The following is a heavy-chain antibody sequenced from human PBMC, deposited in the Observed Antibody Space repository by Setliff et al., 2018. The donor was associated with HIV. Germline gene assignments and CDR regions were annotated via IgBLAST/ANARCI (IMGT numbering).Heavy chain of an antibody. CDR3: ASDSPTVRFEELSEHFYFYMDV. D-gene: IGHD3-10*01. Sequence: SVKVSCKASGGAFSTFAFNWVRQAPGQGLEWMGGIIPIYGTANYAQGFLGRATITADGSSSTMELTSLRSEDTAVYYCASDSPTVRFEELSEHFYFYMDVWGRGTPVTVSS. J-gene: IGHJ6*03. V-gene: IGHV1-69*13. CDR1: GGAFSTFA. CDR2: IIPIYGTA.